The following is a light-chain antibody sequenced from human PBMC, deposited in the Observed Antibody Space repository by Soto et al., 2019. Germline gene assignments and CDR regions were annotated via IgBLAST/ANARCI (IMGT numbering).Light chain of an antibody. CDR2: DVS. CDR3: CDLLCYAR. Sequence: EIQVTQKPSTLSAWVGDRVTLTCRARQSLNTTLVWYQQRSLKASKLLIYDVSHLKSGIPSRFIGRGSGTQMCLSIDRQRPEELRAFLLCDLLCYARVAGGTKVDIK. CDR1: QSLNTT. V-gene: IGKV1-5*01. J-gene: IGKJ4*01.